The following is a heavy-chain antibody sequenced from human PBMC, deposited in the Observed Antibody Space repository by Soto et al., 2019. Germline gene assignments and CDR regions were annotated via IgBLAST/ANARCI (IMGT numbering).Heavy chain of an antibody. D-gene: IGHD4-17*01. CDR2: IYYSGST. CDR1: GGSIGSSDYY. Sequence: QLQLQESGPGLVKPSETLSLTCTVSGGSIGSSDYYWGWLRPPPGRGLEWFGNIYYSGSTYYNPSRKSRVTISVDTSKNQFSLRLSSVTAADPAGYYRARLNPTVTSWGQGTLVTVSS. CDR3: ARLNPTVTS. V-gene: IGHV4-39*01. J-gene: IGHJ1*01.